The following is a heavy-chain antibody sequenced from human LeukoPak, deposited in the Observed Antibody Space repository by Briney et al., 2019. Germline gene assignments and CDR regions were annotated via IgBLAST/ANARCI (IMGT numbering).Heavy chain of an antibody. CDR3: ARDFAHYYYGMDV. Sequence: PGRSLRPSCAASGFTFSSYAMHWVRQAPGKGLEWVAVISYDGSNKYYADSVKGRFTISRDNSKNTLYLQMNSLRAEDTAVYYCARDFAHYYYGMDVWGQGTTVTVSS. CDR2: ISYDGSNK. J-gene: IGHJ6*02. D-gene: IGHD3-3*01. V-gene: IGHV3-30-3*01. CDR1: GFTFSSYA.